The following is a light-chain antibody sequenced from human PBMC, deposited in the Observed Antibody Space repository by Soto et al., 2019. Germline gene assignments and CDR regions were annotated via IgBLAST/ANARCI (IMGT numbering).Light chain of an antibody. CDR2: GAS. CDR1: QSVSSN. CDR3: QQYHKWPPIT. Sequence: IGLTQSPATLSVSPGERATLSCRASQSVSSNLAWYQQKPGQAPRLLIYGASTRATGVTARFRGGGSGTEFTLTISSLQSEDSAVYYCQQYHKWPPITFGQGTRLEIK. J-gene: IGKJ5*01. V-gene: IGKV3-15*01.